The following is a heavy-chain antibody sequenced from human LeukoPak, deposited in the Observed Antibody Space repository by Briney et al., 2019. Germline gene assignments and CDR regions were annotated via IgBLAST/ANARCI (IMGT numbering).Heavy chain of an antibody. V-gene: IGHV4-59*01. CDR1: GGSISSYY. J-gene: IGHJ6*04. D-gene: IGHD3-10*01. Sequence: PSENLSLTCTVSGGSISSYYWSWIRQPPGKGLEWIGYIYYSGSTNYNPSLKSRVTISVDTSKNQFSLKLSSVTAADTAVYYCARGTFGSGSYYTFYYYYGMDVWGKGTTVTVSS. CDR3: ARGTFGSGSYYTFYYYYGMDV. CDR2: IYYSGST.